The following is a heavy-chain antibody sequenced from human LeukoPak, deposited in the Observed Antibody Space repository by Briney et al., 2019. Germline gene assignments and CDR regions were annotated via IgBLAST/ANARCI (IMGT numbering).Heavy chain of an antibody. V-gene: IGHV4-61*05. CDR2: IYYSGST. CDR1: GGSISSSSYY. D-gene: IGHD1-1*01. Sequence: SETLSLTCTVSGGSISSSSYYWGWIRQPPGKGLEWIGYIYYSGSTNYNPSLKSRVTISVDTSKNQFSLKLSPVTAADTAVYYCARGSGNPSFDYWGQGTLVTVSS. J-gene: IGHJ4*02. CDR3: ARGSGNPSFDY.